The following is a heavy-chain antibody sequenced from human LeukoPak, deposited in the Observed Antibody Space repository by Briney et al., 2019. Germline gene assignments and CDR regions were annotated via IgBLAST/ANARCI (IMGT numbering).Heavy chain of an antibody. CDR2: INGGGGST. CDR1: GFTFSNFA. CDR3: VRSAFHAGSGNYYDY. Sequence: GGSLRLSCTTSGFTFSNFAMTWVRQAPGKGLEWVSAINGGGGSTYYAGSVKGRFTISRDNAENTLYLQMNSLRVEDTAVYYCVRSAFHAGSGNYYDYWGQGTLVTVSS. V-gene: IGHV3-23*01. D-gene: IGHD3-22*01. J-gene: IGHJ4*02.